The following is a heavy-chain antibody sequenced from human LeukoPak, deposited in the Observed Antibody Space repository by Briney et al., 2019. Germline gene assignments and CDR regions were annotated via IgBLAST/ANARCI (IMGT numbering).Heavy chain of an antibody. D-gene: IGHD2-21*01. J-gene: IGHJ4*02. V-gene: IGHV4-4*02. CDR3: SRESVAFSPFGY. CDR1: GGSISSTNW. Sequence: SETLSLTCGVSGGSISSTNWWSWVRQLPGQGLEWIGEISLSGVTNYNPSLKSRVTMSLDSSKNHLSLTLTSVTAADTAVYYCSRESVAFSPFGYWGQGTLVTVSS. CDR2: ISLSGVT.